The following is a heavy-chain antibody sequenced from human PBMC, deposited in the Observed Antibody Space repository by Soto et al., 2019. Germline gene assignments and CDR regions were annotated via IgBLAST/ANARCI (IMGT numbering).Heavy chain of an antibody. V-gene: IGHV4-34*01. D-gene: IGHD6-13*01. CDR2: INHSGST. CDR1: GGSFSGYY. CDR3: ARGQVWWSSSWYPFDY. Sequence: SETLSLTCAVYGGSFSGYYWSWIRQPPGKGLEWIGEINHSGSTNYNPSLKSRVTISVDTSKNQFSLKLSSVTAADTAVYYCARGQVWWSSSWYPFDYWGQGTLVTVSS. J-gene: IGHJ4*02.